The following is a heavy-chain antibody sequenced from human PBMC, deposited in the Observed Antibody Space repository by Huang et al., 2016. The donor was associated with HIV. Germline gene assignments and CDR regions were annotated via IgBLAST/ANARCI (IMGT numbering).Heavy chain of an antibody. J-gene: IGHJ5*02. CDR1: GDSVSSHY. Sequence: QVRLQESGPGLVKPSETLSLSCTVSGDSVSSHYWGWIRHPPGKGLELIGTVYDRGTTKYNPRRKSRITISVDTSKNGFSLNITSVSAADTAMYFCVRDQGRLAVGGIDNWFDPWGQGALVTVSS. CDR3: VRDQGRLAVGGIDNWFDP. CDR2: VYDRGTT. V-gene: IGHV4-59*02. D-gene: IGHD6-19*01.